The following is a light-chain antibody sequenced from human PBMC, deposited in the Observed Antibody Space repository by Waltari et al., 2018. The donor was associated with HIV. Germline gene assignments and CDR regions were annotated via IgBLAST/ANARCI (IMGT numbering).Light chain of an antibody. CDR3: QSYGSTNQV. V-gene: IGLV6-57*01. CDR1: SGSIASHY. CDR2: EDT. J-gene: IGLJ2*01. Sequence: NFVLTQPPSVSESPGQTVTISCTRNSGSIASHYVQWYQQRPGSSPTTVIYEDTQSPSGVPDRFSGSIDSSSNSASLIISGLTTEDEADYYCQSYGSTNQVFGGGTKLTVL.